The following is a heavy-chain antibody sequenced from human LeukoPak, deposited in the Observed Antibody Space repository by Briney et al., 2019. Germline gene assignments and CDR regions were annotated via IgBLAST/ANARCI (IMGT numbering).Heavy chain of an antibody. CDR2: IIPIFGTA. V-gene: IGHV1-69*13. J-gene: IGHJ6*03. D-gene: IGHD2-2*01. Sequence: ASVKVSCKASGGTFGSYAISWVRRAPGQGLEWMGGIIPIFGTANYAQKFQGRVTITADESTSTAYMELSSLRSEDTAVYYCARIHCSSTSCFGGLYYYYMDVWGKGTTVTVSS. CDR3: ARIHCSSTSCFGGLYYYYMDV. CDR1: GGTFGSYA.